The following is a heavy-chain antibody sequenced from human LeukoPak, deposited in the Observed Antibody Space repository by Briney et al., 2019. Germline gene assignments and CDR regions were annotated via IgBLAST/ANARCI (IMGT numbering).Heavy chain of an antibody. CDR2: INPKSGGT. D-gene: IGHD6-19*01. Sequence: GASVKVSCTASGYTFSDYYIHWLRQAPGQGLEWMGWINPKSGGTNYAQYFQGRVTMTRDTSISTAYMELSRLRSDDTAVYYCARGSGLDYDAFDIWGQGTMVTVSS. CDR1: GYTFSDYY. J-gene: IGHJ3*02. V-gene: IGHV1-2*02. CDR3: ARGSGLDYDAFDI.